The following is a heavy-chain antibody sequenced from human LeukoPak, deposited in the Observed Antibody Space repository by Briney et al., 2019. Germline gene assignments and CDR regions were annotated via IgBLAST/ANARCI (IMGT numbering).Heavy chain of an antibody. V-gene: IGHV3-21*01. Sequence: GGSLRLSCTASGFTFTRYRMNWVRQAPGKGLEWLSSIRSSSNEIYYADSVKGRFTISRDNAKNSVYLQINSLRAEDTAAYYCTRDLDLYNDAFDVWGQGTRVIASS. CDR3: TRDLDLYNDAFDV. CDR1: GFTFTRYR. CDR2: IRSSSNEI. D-gene: IGHD1-14*01. J-gene: IGHJ3*01.